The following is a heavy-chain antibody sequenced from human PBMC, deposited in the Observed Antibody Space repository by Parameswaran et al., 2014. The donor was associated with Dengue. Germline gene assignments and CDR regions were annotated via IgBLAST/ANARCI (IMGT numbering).Heavy chain of an antibody. D-gene: IGHD1-26*01. Sequence: WIRQPPGKGLEWVGRIKSKTDGGTTDYAAPVKGRFTISRDDSKNTLYLQMNSLKIEDTAVYYCREAAWGQGTLVTVSS. CDR2: IKSKTDGGTT. V-gene: IGHV3-15*01. CDR3: REAA. J-gene: IGHJ5*02.